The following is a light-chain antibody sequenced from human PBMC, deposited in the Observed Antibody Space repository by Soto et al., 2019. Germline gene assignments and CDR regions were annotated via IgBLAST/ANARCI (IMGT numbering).Light chain of an antibody. CDR3: CSSGGSPTYV. Sequence: QSVLTQPASVSGSPGQSITVSCTGTSSNVGSYKLVSWYQQHPGKAPKLMIFEVNKRPSGVSNRFSGSNSGNTASLTISGLKVEDEADYYCCSSGGSPTYVFGTGTKLTVL. J-gene: IGLJ1*01. CDR2: EVN. CDR1: SSNVGSYKL. V-gene: IGLV2-23*02.